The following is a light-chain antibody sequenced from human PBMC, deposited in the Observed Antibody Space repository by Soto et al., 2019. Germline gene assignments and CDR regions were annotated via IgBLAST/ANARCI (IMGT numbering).Light chain of an antibody. V-gene: IGKV1-9*01. CDR3: QKLHGYPIT. CDR1: QGIDTS. CDR2: AAS. Sequence: ILLTQSPSSLSASVGDRVTITCRASQGIDTSLAWYHQKPVKAPKLLIYAASNFQSGVPSRFSGSGSGTHVSLTISILQPVDFATYYFQKLHGYPITFVQETRLEI. J-gene: IGKJ5*01.